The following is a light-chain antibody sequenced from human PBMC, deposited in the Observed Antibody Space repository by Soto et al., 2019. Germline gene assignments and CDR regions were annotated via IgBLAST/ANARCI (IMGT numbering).Light chain of an antibody. CDR2: KTS. V-gene: IGKV1-5*03. J-gene: IGKJ1*01. Sequence: INVAPAPSTLSASVGDRITITCRASQTLIHGVAWYQQKPGKAPNLLMQKTSNLQRGGPSRFSGSGSGAEYTLTISSRQPDDSATSFYQQQYNCPWTFGQGTKVDIK. CDR1: QTLIHG. CDR3: QQQYNCPWT.